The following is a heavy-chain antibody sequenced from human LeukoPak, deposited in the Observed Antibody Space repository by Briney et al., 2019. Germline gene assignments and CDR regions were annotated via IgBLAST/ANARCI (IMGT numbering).Heavy chain of an antibody. J-gene: IGHJ3*02. CDR1: GFSFSNCS. CDR2: ISSSSTYI. V-gene: IGHV3-21*01. D-gene: IGHD4-23*01. Sequence: GGSLRLSCAASGFSFSNCSMNWVRQAPGKGLEWVSSISSSSTYIYYADSLEGRFTISRDNVRNSLYLQMNSLRAEDTAVYYCAGDYEGNLAFDIWGQGTMVTISS. CDR3: AGDYEGNLAFDI.